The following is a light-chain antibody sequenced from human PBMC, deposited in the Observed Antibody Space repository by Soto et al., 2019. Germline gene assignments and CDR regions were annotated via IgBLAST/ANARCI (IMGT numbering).Light chain of an antibody. J-gene: IGKJ1*01. CDR3: QLYKP. V-gene: IGKV3-20*01. Sequence: EIVLTQSPGTLSLSPGERATLSCRASQSVSSSYLAWYQQTPGQAPRLLIYGASSRATGIPDRFSGSGSGRVFTPPSGRLEPEVFAVYYCQLYKPFAKGTRGIS. CDR1: QSVSSSY. CDR2: GAS.